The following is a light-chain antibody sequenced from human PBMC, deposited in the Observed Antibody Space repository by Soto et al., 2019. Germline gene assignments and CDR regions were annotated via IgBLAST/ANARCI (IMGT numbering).Light chain of an antibody. V-gene: IGLV2-11*01. CDR3: CSYGGGYTPLL. CDR2: DVT. Sequence: QSALTQPRSVSGSPGQSVTISCTGNSSDVGGYNYVSWYQQHPGQAPKLMIYDVTKRPSGVPDRFSGSKSGNTASLSISGLQAEDEADYYCCSYGGGYTPLLFGGGTQLTVL. J-gene: IGLJ2*01. CDR1: SSDVGGYNY.